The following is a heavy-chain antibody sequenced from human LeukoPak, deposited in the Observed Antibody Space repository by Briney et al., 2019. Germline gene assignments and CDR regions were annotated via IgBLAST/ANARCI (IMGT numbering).Heavy chain of an antibody. V-gene: IGHV3-30*02. CDR2: MRSDESRK. CDR3: AKDTFSNFHYYYYMDA. J-gene: IGHJ6*03. D-gene: IGHD3-3*02. Sequence: GGSLRLSCAASGFTFSTYGMHWVRQAPGKGLEWVAFMRSDESRKFHRNSVKGRFTISRDSSKNTVYLEMNSLRPEDTAIYYCAKDTFSNFHYYYYMDAWGKGTTVTVSS. CDR1: GFTFSTYG.